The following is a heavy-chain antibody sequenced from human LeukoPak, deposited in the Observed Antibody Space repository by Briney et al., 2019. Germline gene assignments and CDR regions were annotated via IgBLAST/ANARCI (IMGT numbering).Heavy chain of an antibody. CDR1: GFTFDGYA. Sequence: GGSLRLSCAASGFTFDGYAMHWVRQAPGKGLEWVSGISWNSGSIGYADSVKGRFTISRDNAKNSLYLQMNSLRAEDMALYYCAKDMVRKSYYYYYMDVWGKGTTVTISS. D-gene: IGHD3-10*01. V-gene: IGHV3-9*03. CDR2: ISWNSGSI. CDR3: AKDMVRKSYYYYYMDV. J-gene: IGHJ6*03.